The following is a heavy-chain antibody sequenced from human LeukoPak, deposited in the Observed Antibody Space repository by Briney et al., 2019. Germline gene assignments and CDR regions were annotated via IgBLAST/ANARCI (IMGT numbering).Heavy chain of an antibody. J-gene: IGHJ4*02. CDR2: ISGSGGST. Sequence: PGGSLRLSCAASGFTFSSYAMSWVRQAPGKGLEWVSAISGSGGSTYYADSVKGRFTISRDNSKNTLYLQMNSLRAEDTAVYYCAKVDRIAVVGSLDYWGQGTLVTVSS. CDR1: GFTFSSYA. V-gene: IGHV3-23*01. D-gene: IGHD6-19*01. CDR3: AKVDRIAVVGSLDY.